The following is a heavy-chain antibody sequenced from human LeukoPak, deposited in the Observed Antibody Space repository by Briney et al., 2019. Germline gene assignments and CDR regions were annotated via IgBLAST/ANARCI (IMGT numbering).Heavy chain of an antibody. CDR1: GFTFNTFA. D-gene: IGHD1-26*01. CDR3: ARAGGTYYGIAFDI. Sequence: GGSLRLSCEASGFTFNTFAMIWVRQPPGKGLEWVSSIFPSGGEIHYADSVRGRFTISRDNSKSTLSLQMNSLRAEDTAVYYCARAGGTYYGIAFDIWGQGTMVTVSS. V-gene: IGHV3-23*01. CDR2: IFPSGGEI. J-gene: IGHJ3*02.